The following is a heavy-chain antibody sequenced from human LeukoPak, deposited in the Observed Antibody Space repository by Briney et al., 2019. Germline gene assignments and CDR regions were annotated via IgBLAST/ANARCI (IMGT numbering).Heavy chain of an antibody. CDR3: AIGVVVPAAIDYYYYMDV. D-gene: IGHD2-2*01. V-gene: IGHV1-69*05. J-gene: IGHJ6*03. Sequence: SVKVSCKASGGTFSSYAISWVRQAPGQGLEWMGGIIPIFGTANYAQKFQGRVTITTDESTSTAYMELSSLRSEDTAVYYCAIGVVVPAAIDYYYYMDVWGKGTTVTVSS. CDR1: GGTFSSYA. CDR2: IIPIFGTA.